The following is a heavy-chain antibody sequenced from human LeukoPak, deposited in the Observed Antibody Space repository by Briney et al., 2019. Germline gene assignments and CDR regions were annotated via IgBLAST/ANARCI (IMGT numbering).Heavy chain of an antibody. CDR2: IYYSGST. Sequence: SETLSLTCTVSGGSISSSSYYWGWIRQPPGKGLEWIGSIYYSGSTYYNPSLKSRVTISVDTSKNQFSLKLSSVTAADTVVYYCARHALPGPFDYWGQGTLVTVSS. CDR1: GGSISSSSYY. J-gene: IGHJ4*02. D-gene: IGHD2-21*02. V-gene: IGHV4-39*01. CDR3: ARHALPGPFDY.